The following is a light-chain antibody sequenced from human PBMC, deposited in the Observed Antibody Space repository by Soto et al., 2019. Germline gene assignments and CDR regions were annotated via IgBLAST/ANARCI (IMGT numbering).Light chain of an antibody. J-gene: IGLJ2*01. CDR1: SSNIGAGFD. CDR2: VNS. Sequence: QAVVTQPPSVSGAPGQRVTISCTGSSSNIGAGFDVYWYQQLPGTAPKLLISVNSNRPSGVPDRFSGSKSGTSASLAITGLQAEDEADYYCQSYDSSLRGSVFGGGTKVTVL. V-gene: IGLV1-40*01. CDR3: QSYDSSLRGSV.